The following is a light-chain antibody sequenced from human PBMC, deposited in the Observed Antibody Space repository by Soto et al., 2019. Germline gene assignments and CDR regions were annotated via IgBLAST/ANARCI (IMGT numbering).Light chain of an antibody. V-gene: IGLV2-14*01. CDR3: SSYTSSSTLYV. J-gene: IGLJ1*01. CDR1: SSDIGGYKY. CDR2: EVS. Sequence: QSALTQPDSVSGSPGQSITISCTGTSSDIGGYKYVSWYQQHAGKGPKLIIYEVSNRPLGVSNRFSGSKSGNTASLIITGLQAEDEADYYCSSYTSSSTLYVFGTGTKLTV.